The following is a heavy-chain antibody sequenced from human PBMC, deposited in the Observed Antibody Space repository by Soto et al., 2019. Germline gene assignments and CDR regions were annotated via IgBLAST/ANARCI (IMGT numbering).Heavy chain of an antibody. D-gene: IGHD1-1*01. Sequence: QVQLQPWGAGLGKPSETLALSCAVYGQSFSGHSSAGIRQPPGKGLEWIGEINESGSTYYNPSLKSRVTIPTDTSKSQFSLTLSSVSAADTAAYFCARGSGIVALPGELEDVNYDYWGQGTLVNVSS. CDR3: ARGSGIVALPGELEDVNYDY. V-gene: IGHV4-34*01. J-gene: IGHJ4*02. CDR2: INESGST. CDR1: GQSFSGHS.